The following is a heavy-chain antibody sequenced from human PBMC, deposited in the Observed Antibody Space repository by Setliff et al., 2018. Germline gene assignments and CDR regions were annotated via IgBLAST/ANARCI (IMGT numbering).Heavy chain of an antibody. CDR2: TIPMFGTT. V-gene: IGHV1-69*05. J-gene: IGHJ6*03. CDR3: VREGVDRRSSTDYRYYMDV. Sequence: ASVKVSCKASGFVFTNYAITWVRQAPGQGLEWMGGTIPMFGTTEYAQKFQGRLTIITDESTNTAFMQLSSLRSDDTAVYYCVREGVDRRSSTDYRYYMDVWGKGTTVTVSS. D-gene: IGHD6-6*01. CDR1: GFVFTNYA.